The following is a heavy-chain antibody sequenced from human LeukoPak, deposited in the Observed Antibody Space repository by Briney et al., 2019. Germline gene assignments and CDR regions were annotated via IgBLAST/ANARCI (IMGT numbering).Heavy chain of an antibody. J-gene: IGHJ4*02. V-gene: IGHV3-74*01. CDR3: GTAFEF. CDR1: GFTASGTW. CDR2: INNDGRNT. D-gene: IGHD5-18*01. Sequence: GGSLRLSCAASGFTASGTWMHWVRQAPGKGLVWVSRINNDGRNTSYADPVKGRFTISRDNAKNTLYMQVNSLRAEDTAVYYCGTAFEFWGQGTLVTVSS.